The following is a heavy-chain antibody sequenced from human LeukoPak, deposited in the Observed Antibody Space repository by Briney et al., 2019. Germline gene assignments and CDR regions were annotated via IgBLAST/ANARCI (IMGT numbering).Heavy chain of an antibody. Sequence: GGSLRLSCAASGFTFSSYAMSWVRQAPGKGLEWVSAISGSGGSTYYADSVKGRFTISRDNSKNTLYLQMNSLRAEDTAVYYCASDFYYDSSGGYFDYWGQGTLVTVSS. CDR1: GFTFSSYA. D-gene: IGHD3-22*01. V-gene: IGHV3-23*01. CDR2: ISGSGGST. CDR3: ASDFYYDSSGGYFDY. J-gene: IGHJ4*02.